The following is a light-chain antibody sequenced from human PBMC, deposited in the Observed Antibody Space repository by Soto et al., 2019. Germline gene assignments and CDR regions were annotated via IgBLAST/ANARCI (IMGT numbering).Light chain of an antibody. CDR2: KAS. CDR1: QSISSW. CDR3: QQYNSSPFT. V-gene: IGKV1-5*03. Sequence: DIQMTQSPSTLSASVGDRVTITCRASQSISSWLAWYQQKPGKAPKLLIYKASSLESGVPSRFSGSGSGTEFTLTISRLQPDDFATYYCQQYNSSPFTFGPGTKVDIK. J-gene: IGKJ3*01.